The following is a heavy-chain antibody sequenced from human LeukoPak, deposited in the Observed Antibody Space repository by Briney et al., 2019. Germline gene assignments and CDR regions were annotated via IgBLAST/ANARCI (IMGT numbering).Heavy chain of an antibody. CDR1: GFTFSSYE. J-gene: IGHJ6*04. D-gene: IGHD3-9*01. CDR2: ISSSGSTI. Sequence: GGSLRLSCAASGFTFSSYEMNWVRQAPGKGLEWVSYISSSGSTIYYADSVKGRFTISRDNAKNSLYLQMNSLRAEDTAVYYCARGAYYDILTGLTPTYYYYGVDVWGKGTTVTVSS. CDR3: ARGAYYDILTGLTPTYYYYGVDV. V-gene: IGHV3-48*03.